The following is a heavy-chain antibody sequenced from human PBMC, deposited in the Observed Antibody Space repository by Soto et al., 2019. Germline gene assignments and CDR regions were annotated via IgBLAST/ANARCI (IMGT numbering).Heavy chain of an antibody. J-gene: IGHJ4*02. V-gene: IGHV3-23*01. Sequence: EVELLESGGGLVQPGGSLRLSCAAFGFTFSSYAMNWVRQAPGKGLEWVSGLGKSGESTYYADSVKGRFTISRDNSKDTLYLQMNSLRAEDTAVYYCAKATRLDYWGQGTLVTVSS. CDR3: AKATRLDY. CDR1: GFTFSSYA. CDR2: LGKSGEST.